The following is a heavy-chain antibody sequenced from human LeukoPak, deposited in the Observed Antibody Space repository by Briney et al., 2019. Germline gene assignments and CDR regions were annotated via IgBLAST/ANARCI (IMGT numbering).Heavy chain of an antibody. CDR1: GFVFSSYW. CDR2: ISHDGSNK. D-gene: IGHD3-22*01. V-gene: IGHV3-30*18. Sequence: PGGSLRLSCAASGFVFSSYWMHWVRQAPGKGLEWVAVISHDGSNKYYADSVKGRFTISRDNSKNTLYLQMNSLRAEDTAVYYCAEENYYDSSAYPDNWGQGTLVTVSS. J-gene: IGHJ4*02. CDR3: AEENYYDSSAYPDN.